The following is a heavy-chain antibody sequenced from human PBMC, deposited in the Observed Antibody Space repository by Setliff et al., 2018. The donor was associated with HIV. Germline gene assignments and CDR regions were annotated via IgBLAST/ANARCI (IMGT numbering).Heavy chain of an antibody. CDR2: VYYDAST. V-gene: IGHV4-59*11. CDR1: GGSISTHY. Sequence: SETLSLTCTVSGGSISTHYWRWIRQPPGKGREGMVTVYYDASTIYTPSLNSLVIISVDTSKSQFSLNLSSVNAADTAVYYCARWGDGYNSYDSWGQGTLVTVSS. J-gene: IGHJ4*02. CDR3: ARWGDGYNSYDS. D-gene: IGHD5-12*01.